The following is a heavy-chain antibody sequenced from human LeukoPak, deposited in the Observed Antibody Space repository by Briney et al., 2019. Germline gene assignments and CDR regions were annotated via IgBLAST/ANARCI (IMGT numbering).Heavy chain of an antibody. D-gene: IGHD2-2*01. CDR2: ISYDGSNK. V-gene: IGHV3-30-3*01. J-gene: IGHJ4*02. Sequence: GGSLRLSCAASGLTFSSYAMHWVRQAPGKGLEWVAVISYDGSNKYYADSVKGRFTISRDNSKNTLYLQMNSLRAEDTAVYYCARDQQYCSSTSCYPAYYFDYWGQGTLVTVSS. CDR1: GLTFSSYA. CDR3: ARDQQYCSSTSCYPAYYFDY.